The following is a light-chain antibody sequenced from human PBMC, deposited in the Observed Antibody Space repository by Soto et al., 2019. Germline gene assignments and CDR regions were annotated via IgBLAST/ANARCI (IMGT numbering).Light chain of an antibody. J-gene: IGKJ1*01. CDR3: QKYNSAPWT. V-gene: IGKV1-27*01. CDR2: VAS. CDR1: QGISNY. Sequence: DIQMTQSPSSLSASVGDRVTITCRASQGISNYLAWYQQQPGKVPKLLIYVASTLQSGVPSRFSGSGSGTEFTLTISSLQPEDVATDYCQKYNSAPWTFGQGTKVEIK.